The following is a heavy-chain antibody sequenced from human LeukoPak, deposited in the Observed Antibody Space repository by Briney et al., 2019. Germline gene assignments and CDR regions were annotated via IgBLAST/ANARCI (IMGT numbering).Heavy chain of an antibody. V-gene: IGHV3-48*01. CDR1: GFTFSSYS. CDR3: ARDLELEYYDAYRENFDY. D-gene: IGHD3-22*01. CDR2: ISSSSSTI. J-gene: IGHJ4*02. Sequence: GGSLRLSCAASGFTFSSYSMNWVRQAPGKGLEWVSYISSSSSTIYYADSVKGRFTISRDNAKNSLYLQMNSLRAEDTAVYYCARDLELEYYDAYRENFDYWGQGTLVTVSS.